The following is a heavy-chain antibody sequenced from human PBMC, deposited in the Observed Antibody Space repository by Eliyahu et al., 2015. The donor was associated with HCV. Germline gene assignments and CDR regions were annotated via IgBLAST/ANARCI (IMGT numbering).Heavy chain of an antibody. CDR1: GFTFSSYV. J-gene: IGHJ4*02. CDR2: ISTDGSTT. V-gene: IGHV3-64D*06. Sequence: EVQLVESGGGLVQPGGSLRLSCSASGFTFSSYVMHWVRQAPEKGLEYVSGISTDGSTTHYADSGKGRFTISRDNSKNMLYLQMSSLRPDDTAVYYCVKGGYSSSWYRGDYWGQGTLVTVSS. D-gene: IGHD6-13*01. CDR3: VKGGYSSSWYRGDY.